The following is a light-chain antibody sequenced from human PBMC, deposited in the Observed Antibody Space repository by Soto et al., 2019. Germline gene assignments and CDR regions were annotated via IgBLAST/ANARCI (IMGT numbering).Light chain of an antibody. J-gene: IGKJ1*01. CDR3: QQLNSYP. V-gene: IGKV1-9*01. CDR2: AAS. CDR1: QGISSY. Sequence: DIKLTQSPSFLSASVGDRVTITCRASQGISSYLAWYQQKPGKAPKLLIYAASTLQSGVPSRFSGSGSGTEFTLTISSLQPEDFATYYCQQLNSYPFGQGTKVEIK.